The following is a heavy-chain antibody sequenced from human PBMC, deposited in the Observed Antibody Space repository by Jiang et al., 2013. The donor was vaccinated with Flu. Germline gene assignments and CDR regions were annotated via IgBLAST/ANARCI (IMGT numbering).Heavy chain of an antibody. CDR3: ATPKGRVSYGMDV. J-gene: IGHJ6*02. V-gene: IGHV3-23*01. Sequence: AASGFAFNTYVMSWVRQAPGKGLEWVSAISNNGGTTYYADSVKGRFTISRDNSKSTLDLQMNSLRAEDTAVYYCATPKGRVSYGMDVWGQGTTVTVSS. CDR1: GFAFNTYV. CDR2: ISNNGGTT.